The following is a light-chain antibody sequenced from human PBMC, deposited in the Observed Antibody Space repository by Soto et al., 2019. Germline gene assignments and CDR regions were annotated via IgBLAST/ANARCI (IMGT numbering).Light chain of an antibody. CDR1: HSPSDW. V-gene: IGKV1-5*03. CDR2: KPS. J-gene: IGKJ1*01. Sequence: IQLTQSPSTLSASVGDRVIITCRASHSPSDWLAWYQQKPGKAPKLLIYKPSTIKSGGPSRVSGSGSWTEFPRKISSQQPNDFATYYCQQGNSYSWTFGQGTEVEI. CDR3: QQGNSYSWT.